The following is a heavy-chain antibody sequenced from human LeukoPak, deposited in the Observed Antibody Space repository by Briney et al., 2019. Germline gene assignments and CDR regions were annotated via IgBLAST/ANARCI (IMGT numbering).Heavy chain of an antibody. J-gene: IGHJ3*02. CDR3: AISSLTPGAFDI. Sequence: PGGSLRLSCAASGFTFSSYWMHWVRQAPGKGLVWVSRINSDGSSTSYADSVKGRFTISRDNAKNTLYLQMNSLRAEDTAVYYCAISSLTPGAFDIWGQGTMVTVSS. CDR1: GFTFSSYW. CDR2: INSDGSST. V-gene: IGHV3-74*01. D-gene: IGHD7-27*01.